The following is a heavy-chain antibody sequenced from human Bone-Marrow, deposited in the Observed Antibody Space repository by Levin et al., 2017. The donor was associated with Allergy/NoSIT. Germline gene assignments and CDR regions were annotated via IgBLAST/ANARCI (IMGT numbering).Heavy chain of an antibody. D-gene: IGHD4/OR15-4a*01. CDR1: GFAFHDRA. CDR3: ATAGASDYFDH. Sequence: PGGSLRLSCAASGFAFHDRAMNWIRQAPGKGLEWVSSISWHSVNIDYGDSVKGRFTISRDNAKNSVYLQMNSLRAEDTALYFCATAGASDYFDHWGQGTLVTVSS. CDR2: ISWHSVNI. V-gene: IGHV3-9*01. J-gene: IGHJ4*02.